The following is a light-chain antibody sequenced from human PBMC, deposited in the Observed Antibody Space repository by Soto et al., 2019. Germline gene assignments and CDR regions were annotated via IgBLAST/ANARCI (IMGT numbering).Light chain of an antibody. CDR3: SSYTSSNTLV. CDR2: EVS. J-gene: IGLJ2*01. CDR1: SSDVGSYNR. V-gene: IGLV2-18*02. Sequence: QSALTQPPSVSGSPGQSVTISCTGTSSDVGSYNRVSWYQQPPGTAPEVMIYEVSNRPSGVPDRFSGSKSGNTASLTISGLQAEDEADYYCSSYTSSNTLVFGEGTKLTVL.